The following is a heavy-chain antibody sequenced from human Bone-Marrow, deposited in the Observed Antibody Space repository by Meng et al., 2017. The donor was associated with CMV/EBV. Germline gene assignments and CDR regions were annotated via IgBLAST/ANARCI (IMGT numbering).Heavy chain of an antibody. CDR3: ARDGPDIVVVPAAMSVWFDP. CDR1: FTGYN. CDR2: ISPNNGGT. V-gene: IGHV1-2*02. J-gene: IGHJ5*02. Sequence: FTGYNMNWARQAPGQGLEWMGWISPNNGGTKYAQKFQGGVTMTRDTSISTAYMELSSLRSEDTAVYYCARDGPDIVVVPAAMSVWFDPWGQGTLVTVSS. D-gene: IGHD2-2*01.